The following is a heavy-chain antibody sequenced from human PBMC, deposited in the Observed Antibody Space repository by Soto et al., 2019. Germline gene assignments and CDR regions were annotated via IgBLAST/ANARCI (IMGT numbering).Heavy chain of an antibody. V-gene: IGHV3-33*01. CDR3: ARGDLMTGYSVDY. Sequence: QVQLVESGGGVVQPGTSLRLSCAASAFPFSRYGMHWVRQAPGKGLEWVAAIWYDGSNKFYGDSVKGRFTISRDNSNNALYLQMDSLRAEDTAVYYCARGDLMTGYSVDYWGQGTLVTVSS. CDR2: IWYDGSNK. J-gene: IGHJ4*02. D-gene: IGHD3-9*01. CDR1: AFPFSRYG.